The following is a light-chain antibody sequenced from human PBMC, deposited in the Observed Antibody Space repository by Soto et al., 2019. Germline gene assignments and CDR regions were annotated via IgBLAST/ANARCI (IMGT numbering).Light chain of an antibody. CDR1: SSDVGGSNY. CDR2: DVS. Sequence: QSALTQPASVSGSPGQSITISCTGTSSDVGGSNYVSWYQQHPGKAPKLMIYDVSNRPSGVSNRFSGSKSVNTAYLTISGLQAEDEADYYCGSYTSTSTLYVFGTGTKLTVL. CDR3: GSYTSTSTLYV. V-gene: IGLV2-14*03. J-gene: IGLJ1*01.